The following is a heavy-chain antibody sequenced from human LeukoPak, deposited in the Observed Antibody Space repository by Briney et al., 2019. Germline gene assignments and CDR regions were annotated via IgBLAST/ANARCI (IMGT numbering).Heavy chain of an antibody. CDR1: GFTFSSYA. D-gene: IGHD3-10*01. Sequence: GRSLRLSCAASGFTFSSYAMHWVRQAPGKGLEWVAVISYDGSNKYYADSVKGRFTISRDNSKNTLYLQMNSLRAEDTAVYYCAKIGRIGGSEYYFDYWGQGTLVTVSS. V-gene: IGHV3-30*04. J-gene: IGHJ4*02. CDR3: AKIGRIGGSEYYFDY. CDR2: ISYDGSNK.